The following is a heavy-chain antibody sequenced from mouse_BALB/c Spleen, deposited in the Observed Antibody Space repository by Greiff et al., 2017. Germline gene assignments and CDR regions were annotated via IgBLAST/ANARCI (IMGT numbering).Heavy chain of an antibody. D-gene: IGHD2-1*01. Sequence: EVQLVETGGGLVQPKGSLKLSCAASGFTFNTNAMNWVRQAPGKGLEWVARIRSKSNNYATYYADSVKDRFTISRDDSQSMLYLQMNNLKTEDTAMYYCVYGNYQAWFAYWGQGTLVTVSA. V-gene: IGHV10S3*01. J-gene: IGHJ3*01. CDR2: IRSKSNNYAT. CDR1: GFTFNTNA. CDR3: VYGNYQAWFAY.